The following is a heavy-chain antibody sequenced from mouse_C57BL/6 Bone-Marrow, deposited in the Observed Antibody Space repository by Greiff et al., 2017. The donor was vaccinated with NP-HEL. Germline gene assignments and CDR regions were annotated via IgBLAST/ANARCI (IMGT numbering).Heavy chain of an antibody. CDR3: TSQYGYDFDY. CDR1: GYTFTDYE. Sequence: VQLQQSGAELVRPGASVTLSCKASGYTFTDYEMHWVKQTPVHGLEWIGAIDPETGGTAYNQKFKGKAILTADKSSSTAYMELRSLTSEDSAVYYCTSQYGYDFDYWGQGTTLTVSS. V-gene: IGHV1-15*01. CDR2: IDPETGGT. D-gene: IGHD2-2*01. J-gene: IGHJ2*01.